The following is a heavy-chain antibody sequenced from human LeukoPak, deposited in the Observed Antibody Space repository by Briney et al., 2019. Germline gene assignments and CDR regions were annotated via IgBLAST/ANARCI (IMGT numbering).Heavy chain of an antibody. CDR1: GFTFSSYA. Sequence: GGSLRLSCAAPGFTFSSYATSWVRHAPGNGLECVSAICGSGGSTYSADSVKGRFTISRDNSKNTLYLQMNSLRAEDTAVYYCAKGGGSWTWGYYYDSSGYPPFDYWGQGTLVSVSS. CDR2: ICGSGGST. V-gene: IGHV3-23*01. CDR3: AKGGGSWTWGYYYDSSGYPPFDY. J-gene: IGHJ4*02. D-gene: IGHD3-22*01.